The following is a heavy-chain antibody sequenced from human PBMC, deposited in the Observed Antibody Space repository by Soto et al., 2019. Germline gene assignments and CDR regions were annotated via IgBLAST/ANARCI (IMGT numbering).Heavy chain of an antibody. CDR1: GYTFTSYA. J-gene: IGHJ3*02. D-gene: IGHD3-22*01. CDR3: ASERYYYDSSGYQPFGAFDI. V-gene: IGHV1-3*02. Sequence: AASVKVSCKASGYTFTSYAMHWVRQAPGQRLEWMGWSNAGNGNTKYSQEFQGRVTITRDTSASTAYMELSSLRSEDMAVYYCASERYYYDSSGYQPFGAFDIWGQGTMVTVS. CDR2: SNAGNGNT.